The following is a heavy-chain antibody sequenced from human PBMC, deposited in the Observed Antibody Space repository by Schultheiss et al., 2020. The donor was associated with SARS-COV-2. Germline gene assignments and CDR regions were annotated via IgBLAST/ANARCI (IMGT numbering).Heavy chain of an antibody. V-gene: IGHV4-4*07. J-gene: IGHJ4*02. D-gene: IGHD4-17*01. CDR1: GGSISSYY. Sequence: SQTLSLTCTVSGGSISSYYWSWIRQPAGKGLEWIGRIYTSGSTNYNPSLKSRVTMSVDTSKNQFSLKLSSVTAADTAVYYCARERPDYGDYLHDYWGQGTLVTVSS. CDR2: IYTSGST. CDR3: ARERPDYGDYLHDY.